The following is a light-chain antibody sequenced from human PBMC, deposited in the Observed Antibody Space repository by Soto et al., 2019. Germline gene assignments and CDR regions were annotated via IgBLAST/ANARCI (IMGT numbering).Light chain of an antibody. Sequence: EFVLTQSAGALSLSPGERATLSCSASQSVSSNYLAWFQQSPGQTPRLLIYAASSRAAGIPDRFSGSGSGTDFTLTISRLEPEDFAVYYCQQYDSSPKTFGQGTKVDIK. V-gene: IGKV3-20*01. CDR2: AAS. CDR3: QQYDSSPKT. CDR1: QSVSSNY. J-gene: IGKJ1*01.